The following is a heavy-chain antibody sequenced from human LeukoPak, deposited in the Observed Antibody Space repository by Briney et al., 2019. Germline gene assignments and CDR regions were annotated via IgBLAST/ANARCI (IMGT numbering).Heavy chain of an antibody. Sequence: GGSLRLSCAASGFTFDDYAMHWVRQAPGKGLEWVSGISWNSGNIDYADSVKGRFTISRDDAKNSLYLQMNSLRAEDTALYYCAKDACSSTSCSNDYWGQGTLVTVSS. CDR1: GFTFDDYA. D-gene: IGHD2-2*01. J-gene: IGHJ4*02. CDR2: ISWNSGNI. CDR3: AKDACSSTSCSNDY. V-gene: IGHV3-9*01.